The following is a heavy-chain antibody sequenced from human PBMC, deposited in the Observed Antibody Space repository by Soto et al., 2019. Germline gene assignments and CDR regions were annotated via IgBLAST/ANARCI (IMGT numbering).Heavy chain of an antibody. CDR3: ARELATIGWYFDL. CDR1: GGSISSGDYY. D-gene: IGHD5-12*01. V-gene: IGHV4-30-4*01. Sequence: QVQLQESGPGLVKPSQTLSLTCTVSGGSISSGDYYWSWIRQPPGKGLEWIGYIYYSRSTYYNPSLKSRVTISVDTSKNQFSLKLSSVTAADTAVYYCARELATIGWYFDLWGRGTLVTVSS. CDR2: IYYSRST. J-gene: IGHJ2*01.